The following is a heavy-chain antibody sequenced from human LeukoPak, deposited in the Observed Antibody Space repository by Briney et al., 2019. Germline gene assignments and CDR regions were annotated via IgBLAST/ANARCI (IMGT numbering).Heavy chain of an antibody. Sequence: TGGSLRLSCAASGFTFSSYAMSWVRQAPGKGLEWVSAISGGGGSTYYADSVKGRFTISRDNSKNTLYLQMNSLRAEDTAVYYCAKALMPHSYDSSGYYHWGQGTLVTVSS. V-gene: IGHV3-23*01. CDR1: GFTFSSYA. CDR2: ISGGGGST. CDR3: AKALMPHSYDSSGYYH. J-gene: IGHJ5*02. D-gene: IGHD3-22*01.